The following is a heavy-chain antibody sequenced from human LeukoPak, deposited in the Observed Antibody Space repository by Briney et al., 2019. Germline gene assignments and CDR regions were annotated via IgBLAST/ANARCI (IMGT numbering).Heavy chain of an antibody. CDR3: ARDTSRSSSWYYVDY. J-gene: IGHJ4*02. V-gene: IGHV1-18*01. CDR1: GYTFISYG. D-gene: IGHD6-13*01. CDR2: ISAYNGNT. Sequence: ASVKVSCKASGYTFISYGISWVRQAPGQGLEWMGWISAYNGNTNYAQKLQGRVTMTTDTSTSTAYVELRSLRSDDTAVYYCARDTSRSSSWYYVDYWGQGTLVTVSS.